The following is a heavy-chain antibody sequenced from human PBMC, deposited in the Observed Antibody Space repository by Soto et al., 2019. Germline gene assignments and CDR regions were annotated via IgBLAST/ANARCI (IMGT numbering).Heavy chain of an antibody. Sequence: EVQLLESGGGLVQPGGSLRLSCAASGFTFSSYAMSWVRQAPGKGLEWVSTISGSGGSTYYADSVKGRFTMSRDNSKNTLYLQMNSLRADDTAVYYCAKASRGWTYFDYWGQGTLVTVSS. CDR1: GFTFSSYA. D-gene: IGHD6-19*01. V-gene: IGHV3-23*01. CDR2: ISGSGGST. J-gene: IGHJ4*02. CDR3: AKASRGWTYFDY.